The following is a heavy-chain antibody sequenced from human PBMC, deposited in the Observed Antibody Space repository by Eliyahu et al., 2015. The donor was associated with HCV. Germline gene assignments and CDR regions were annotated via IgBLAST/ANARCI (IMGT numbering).Heavy chain of an antibody. D-gene: IGHD3-3*01. CDR2: ISSSSSYI. CDR3: AREVEEGRFLEWPLSFYYYYGMDV. J-gene: IGHJ6*02. V-gene: IGHV3-21*01. CDR1: GFTFSSYS. Sequence: EVQLVESGGGLVKPGGSLRLSCAASGFTFSSYSMNWVRPAPGKGLEWVSSISSSSSYIYYADSVKGRFTISRDNAKNSLYLQMNSLRAEDTAVYYCAREVEEGRFLEWPLSFYYYYGMDVWGQGTTVTVSS.